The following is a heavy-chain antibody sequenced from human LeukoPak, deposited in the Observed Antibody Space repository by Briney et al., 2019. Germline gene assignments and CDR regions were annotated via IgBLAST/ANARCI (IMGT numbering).Heavy chain of an antibody. CDR2: ISSNGGST. V-gene: IGHV3-64*01. CDR3: ARMAVAYYYDY. CDR1: GFTFSSYA. J-gene: IGHJ4*02. Sequence: GGSLRLSCAASGFTFSSYAMHWVRQAPGKGLEYVSAISSNGGSTYYANSVKSRFTISRDNSKNTLYLQMGSLRAEDMAVYYCARMAVAYYYDYWGQGTLVTVSS. D-gene: IGHD5-24*01.